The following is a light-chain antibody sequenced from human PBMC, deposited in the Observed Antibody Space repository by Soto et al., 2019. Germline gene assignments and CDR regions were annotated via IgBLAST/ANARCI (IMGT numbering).Light chain of an antibody. V-gene: IGKV1-5*01. CDR2: DAS. Sequence: DLEMTQSPSTLSASVGDRVAITCRASQSISSWLAWYQQKPGKAPKLLIYDASSLESGVPSRFSGSGSGTEFTLTISSLQPDDFATYYCQQYNSYPLTCGQGTKVDIK. CDR1: QSISSW. CDR3: QQYNSYPLT. J-gene: IGKJ1*01.